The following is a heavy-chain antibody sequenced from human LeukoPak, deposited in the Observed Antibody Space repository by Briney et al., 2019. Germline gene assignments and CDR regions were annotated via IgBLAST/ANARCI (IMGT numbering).Heavy chain of an antibody. CDR2: ISSSGSTI. D-gene: IGHD6-6*01. V-gene: IGHV3-11*04. CDR3: ARDREYRRSSSSGFDY. Sequence: GGSLRLSCAASGFTFSDYYMSWIRQAPGKGLEWVSYISSSGSTIYYADSVKGRFTISRDNAKNSLYLQMNSLRAEDTAVYYCARDREYRRSSSSGFDYWGQGTLVTVSS. CDR1: GFTFSDYY. J-gene: IGHJ4*02.